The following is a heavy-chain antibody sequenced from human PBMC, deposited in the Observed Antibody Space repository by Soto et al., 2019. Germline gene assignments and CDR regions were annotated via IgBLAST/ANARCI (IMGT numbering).Heavy chain of an antibody. CDR1: GFTVSSNY. CDR3: ARDYCSGGSCYSGYFDY. J-gene: IGHJ4*02. CDR2: IYSGGST. D-gene: IGHD2-15*01. V-gene: IGHV3-66*01. Sequence: GGSLRLSCAASGFTVSSNYMSWVRQAPGKGLEWVSVIYSGGSTYYADSVKGRFTISRDNSKNTLYLQMNSLRAEDTAVYYCARDYCSGGSCYSGYFDYWGQGTLVTVSS.